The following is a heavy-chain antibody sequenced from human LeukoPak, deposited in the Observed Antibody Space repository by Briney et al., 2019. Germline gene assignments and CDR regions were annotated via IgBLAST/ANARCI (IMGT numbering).Heavy chain of an antibody. J-gene: IGHJ4*02. CDR3: ARGIAATDDY. Sequence: ASVKVSCKASGYTFTGYFIHWVRQAPGQGLEWMGRINPNSGDPNYAQKFQGRVTMTRDTSIGTAYMELSSLRSDDTAVYYCARGIAATDDYWGQGTLVTVSS. CDR1: GYTFTGYF. D-gene: IGHD6-13*01. V-gene: IGHV1-2*06. CDR2: INPNSGDP.